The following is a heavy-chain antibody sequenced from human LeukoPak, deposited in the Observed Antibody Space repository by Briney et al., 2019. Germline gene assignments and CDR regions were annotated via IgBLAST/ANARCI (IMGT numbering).Heavy chain of an antibody. CDR2: IYHSGST. CDR1: GGSISSSNW. V-gene: IGHV4-4*02. D-gene: IGHD4-17*01. J-gene: IGHJ3*02. CDR3: ARDLKAPMTTVTADAFDI. Sequence: SETLSLTCAVSGGSISSSNWWSWVRQPPGKGLEWIGEIYHSGSTNYNPSLKSRVTISVGKSKNQFSLKLRSVTAADTAVYYCARDLKAPMTTVTADAFDIWGQGTMVTVSS.